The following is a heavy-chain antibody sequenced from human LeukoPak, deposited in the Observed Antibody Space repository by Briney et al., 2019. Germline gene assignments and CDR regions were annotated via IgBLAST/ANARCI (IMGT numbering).Heavy chain of an antibody. CDR1: GYTFTSYT. J-gene: IGHJ6*02. V-gene: IGHV7-4-1*02. D-gene: IGHD2-8*01. CDR2: INTNTGNP. Sequence: ASVKVSCKASGYTFTSYTMNWVRQAPGQGLEWMGWINTNTGNPTYAQGFTGRFVFSLDTSVSTAYLQISSLKAEDTAVYYCARGMRERYYYYYGMDVWGQGTTVTVSS. CDR3: ARGMRERYYYYYGMDV.